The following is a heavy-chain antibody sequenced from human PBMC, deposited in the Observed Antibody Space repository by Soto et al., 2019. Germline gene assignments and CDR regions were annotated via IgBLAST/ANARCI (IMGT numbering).Heavy chain of an antibody. D-gene: IGHD2-2*01. CDR3: ASSGPAVLNGFYYPDMDV. CDR1: GDSVSSNSAA. V-gene: IGHV6-1*01. Sequence: PSQTLSLTCAISGDSVSSNSAAWNWIRQSPSRGLVWLGRTYYRSKWYNDYAVSLKSRITINPDTSTNQFSLHLNSVTAADTAVYYCASSGPAVLNGFYYPDMDVWGQGTTVTV. CDR2: TYYRSKWYN. J-gene: IGHJ6*02.